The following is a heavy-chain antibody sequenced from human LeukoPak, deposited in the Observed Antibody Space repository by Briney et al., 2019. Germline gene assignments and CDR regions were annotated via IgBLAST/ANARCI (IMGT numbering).Heavy chain of an antibody. CDR1: GFSFTSYG. Sequence: GRSLRLSCAASGFSFTSYGMHWVRQAPGKGLEWVAVIWYDGTNKYYADSVKGRFTNSRDTSNNMLYLQMNSLRAEDTAVYYCARVSESGNSDYWGQGTLVTVSS. J-gene: IGHJ4*02. V-gene: IGHV3-33*01. D-gene: IGHD4-23*01. CDR2: IWYDGTNK. CDR3: ARVSESGNSDY.